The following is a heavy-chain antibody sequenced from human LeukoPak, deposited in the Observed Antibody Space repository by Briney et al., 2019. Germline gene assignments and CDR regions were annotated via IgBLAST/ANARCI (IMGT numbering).Heavy chain of an antibody. D-gene: IGHD2-8*01. J-gene: IGHJ3*02. CDR1: GGPISSGGYY. Sequence: SETLSLTCTVSGGPISSGGYYWSWIRQHPGKGLEWIGYIYYSGSTYYNPSLKSRVTISVGTSKNQFSLKLSSVTAADTAVYYCARDPMLSPAFDIWGQGTMVTVSS. CDR3: ARDPMLSPAFDI. V-gene: IGHV4-31*03. CDR2: IYYSGST.